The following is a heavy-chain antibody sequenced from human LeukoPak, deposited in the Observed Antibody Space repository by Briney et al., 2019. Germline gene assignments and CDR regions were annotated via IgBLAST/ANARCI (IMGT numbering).Heavy chain of an antibody. V-gene: IGHV1-69*13. J-gene: IGHJ4*02. CDR1: GGTLSSYA. CDR3: ARGAVVTPGHYFDY. CDR2: IIPIFGTA. D-gene: IGHD4-23*01. Sequence: SVKVSCKASGGTLSSYAISWVRQAPGQGLEWMGGIIPIFGTANYAQKFQGRVTITADESTSTAYMELSSLRSEDTAVYYCARGAVVTPGHYFDYWGQGTLVTVSS.